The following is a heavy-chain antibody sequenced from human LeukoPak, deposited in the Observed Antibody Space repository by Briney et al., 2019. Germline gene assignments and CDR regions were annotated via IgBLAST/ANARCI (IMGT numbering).Heavy chain of an antibody. CDR1: GFTFSNYA. Sequence: PGGSLRLSCVGSGFTFSNYAMSWVRQAPGKGLEWVSAISANGADTYYPDFVKGRFTISRDNSKNTLYLQMNSLRAEDTALYYCAKAYGSGTYDLLNWGQGTLVTVSS. V-gene: IGHV3-23*01. J-gene: IGHJ4*02. CDR3: AKAYGSGTYDLLN. D-gene: IGHD3-10*01. CDR2: ISANGADT.